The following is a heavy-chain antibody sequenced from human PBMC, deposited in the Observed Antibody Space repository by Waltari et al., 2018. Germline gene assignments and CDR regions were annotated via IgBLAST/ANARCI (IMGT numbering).Heavy chain of an antibody. CDR3: ARDPHYHRSVFRYYYYYMDV. Sequence: QVQLQQWGAGLLKPSETLSLTCAVYGGSFSGYYLSWIRQPPGKGLEWIGEINHSGSTNYNPSLKSRVTISVDTSKNQFSLKLSSVTAADTAVYYCARDPHYHRSVFRYYYYYMDVWGKGTTVTVSS. V-gene: IGHV4-34*01. CDR1: GGSFSGYY. CDR2: INHSGST. J-gene: IGHJ6*03. D-gene: IGHD3-10*01.